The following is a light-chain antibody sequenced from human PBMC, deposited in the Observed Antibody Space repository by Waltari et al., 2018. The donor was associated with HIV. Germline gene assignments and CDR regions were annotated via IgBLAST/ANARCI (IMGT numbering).Light chain of an antibody. CDR1: QSVNSN. Sequence: IVMTQSPATLSVSPGERATLSCRASQSVNSNLAWYQQKPGQAPRHLIYDASTSATGIPARFSGSGSGTYFTLTISSLQSQDFAVYYCQQYNNWPPGTFGQGAKLEIK. V-gene: IGKV3-15*01. CDR2: DAS. J-gene: IGKJ2*01. CDR3: QQYNNWPPGT.